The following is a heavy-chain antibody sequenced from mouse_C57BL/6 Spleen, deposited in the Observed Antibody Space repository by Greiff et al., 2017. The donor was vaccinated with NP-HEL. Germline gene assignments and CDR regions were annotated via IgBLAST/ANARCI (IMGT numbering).Heavy chain of an antibody. CDR1: GYTFTSYW. V-gene: IGHV1-72*01. CDR2: IDPNSGGT. J-gene: IGHJ2*01. Sequence: QVQLQQSGAELVKPGASVKLSCKASGYTFTSYWMHWVKQRPGRGLEWIGRIDPNSGGTKYNEKFKSKATLTVDKPSSTAYMQLSSLTSDDSAVYYCARSLITTVVAHFDYWGQGTTLTVSS. CDR3: ARSLITTVVAHFDY. D-gene: IGHD1-1*01.